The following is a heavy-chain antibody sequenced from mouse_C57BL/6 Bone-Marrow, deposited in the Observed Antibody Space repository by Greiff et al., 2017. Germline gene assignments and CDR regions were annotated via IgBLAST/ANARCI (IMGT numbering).Heavy chain of an antibody. J-gene: IGHJ3*01. CDR1: GYTFTDYY. D-gene: IGHD2-1*01. V-gene: IGHV1-19*01. Sequence: VQLQPSGPVLVKPGASVKMSCKASGYTFTDYYMNWVKQSPGKSLEWIGVINPYNGGTSYNQKFKGKATLTVDKSSSTAYMELNSLTSEDSAVYYCAKKSLYSWFAYWGQGTLVTVSA. CDR2: INPYNGGT. CDR3: AKKSLYSWFAY.